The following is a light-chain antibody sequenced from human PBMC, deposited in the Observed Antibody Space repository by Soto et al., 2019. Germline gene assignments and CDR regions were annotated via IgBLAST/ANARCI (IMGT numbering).Light chain of an antibody. CDR2: ATS. J-gene: IGKJ2*01. CDR1: QDINKY. Sequence: DIQMTQSPSSLSAAVGDRVTITCRASQDINKYLNWYRQTPGKAPNLLIFATSTLHSGVPARFSGSRSETDFSLTLSRLQPADFATYYCQQIYSSPYTFGPGTKLEF. CDR3: QQIYSSPYT. V-gene: IGKV1-39*01.